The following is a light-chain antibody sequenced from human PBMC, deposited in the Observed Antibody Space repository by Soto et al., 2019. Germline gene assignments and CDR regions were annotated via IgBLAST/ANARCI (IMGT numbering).Light chain of an antibody. V-gene: IGKV2-30*01. J-gene: IGKJ1*01. Sequence: DVVMTQSPLSLPVTLGQPASISCRSSQSLVYSDGNTYLSWFQQRPGQSPRRLIYKVSNRDSGVPDRFSGSGSGTDFTLKISRVEAEDVGVYYCMQGTHWPRTFGQGTKVEIQ. CDR2: KVS. CDR1: QSLVYSDGNTY. CDR3: MQGTHWPRT.